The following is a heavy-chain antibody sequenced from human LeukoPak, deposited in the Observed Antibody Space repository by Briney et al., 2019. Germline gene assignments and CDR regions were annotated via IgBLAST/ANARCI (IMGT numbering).Heavy chain of an antibody. CDR3: AKSSYGSGPYYYGMDV. CDR2: ISADGGST. CDR1: GFTLGSDA. Sequence: GGSLRLSCAASGFTLGSDAMNWVLQAPGKGPEWGSAISADGGSTYYADSVKGRFSISRDTSKNTLYLQMNSLRVEDTAVYYCAKSSYGSGPYYYGMDVWGQGTTVTVSS. D-gene: IGHD3-10*01. V-gene: IGHV3-23*01. J-gene: IGHJ6*02.